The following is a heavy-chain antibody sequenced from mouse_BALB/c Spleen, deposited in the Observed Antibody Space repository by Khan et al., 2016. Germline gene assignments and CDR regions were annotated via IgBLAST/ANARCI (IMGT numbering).Heavy chain of an antibody. V-gene: IGHV2-6-7*01. J-gene: IGHJ3*01. Sequence: QVQLKQSGPGLVAPSQSLSITCTVSGFSLTGYGVNWVRQPPGKGLEWLGKIWADGRTDYYSALKSRVSISKDNYKCQVGLKMKSLQTEDTANDYGSGDYDGFAYWGQGTLVIVSA. CDR1: GFSLTGYG. CDR2: IWADGRT. D-gene: IGHD2-12*01. CDR3: SGDYDGFAY.